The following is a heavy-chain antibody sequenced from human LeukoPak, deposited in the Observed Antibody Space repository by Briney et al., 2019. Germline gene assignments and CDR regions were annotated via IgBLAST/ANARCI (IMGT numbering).Heavy chain of an antibody. J-gene: IGHJ4*02. V-gene: IGHV3-30*02. D-gene: IGHD5-18*01. Sequence: GGSLRLSCAASGFTFSSYGMHWVRQTPGKGLEWVAFISYDASNKYYADSVKGRFPISRDKSKNPLYLQMNSLRAEDTAVYYCAKSRGYSYGFDYWGQGTLVTVSS. CDR1: GFTFSSYG. CDR2: ISYDASNK. CDR3: AKSRGYSYGFDY.